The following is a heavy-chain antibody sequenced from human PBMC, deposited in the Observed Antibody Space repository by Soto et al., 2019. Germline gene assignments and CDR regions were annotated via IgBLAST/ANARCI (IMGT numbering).Heavy chain of an antibody. V-gene: IGHV3-33*01. CDR1: GFTFSSYG. CDR2: IWYDGSNK. D-gene: IGHD6-13*01. CDR3: ARERGGSLRYYYYYYGMDV. J-gene: IGHJ6*04. Sequence: QVQLVESGGGVVQPGRSLRLSCAASGFTFSSYGMHWVRQAPGKGLEWVAVIWYDGSNKYYADSVKGRFTISRDNSKNTLYLQMNSLRAEDTAVYYCARERGGSLRYYYYYYGMDVWGKGTRSPSPQ.